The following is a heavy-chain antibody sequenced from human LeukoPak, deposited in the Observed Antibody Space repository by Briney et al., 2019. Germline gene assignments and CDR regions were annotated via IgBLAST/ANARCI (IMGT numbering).Heavy chain of an antibody. CDR1: GFTFSSYA. V-gene: IGHV3-23*01. CDR2: ISGSGGST. CDR3: AKDQTMVRGVIDN. D-gene: IGHD3-10*01. Sequence: GGSLRLSCAASGFTFSSYAMSWVRQAPGKGLGWVSAISGSGGSTYYADSVKGRFTISRDNSKNTLYLQMNSLRAEDTAVYYCAKDQTMVRGVIDNWGQGTLVTVSS. J-gene: IGHJ4*02.